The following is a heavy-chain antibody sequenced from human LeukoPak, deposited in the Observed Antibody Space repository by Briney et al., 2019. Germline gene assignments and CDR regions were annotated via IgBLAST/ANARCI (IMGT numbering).Heavy chain of an antibody. CDR2: IYYSGST. CDR1: NGSISSDY. J-gene: IGHJ4*02. CDR3: ATAPSNYYVNYYFDY. Sequence: SETLSLTCSVSNGSISSDYLTWIRQSPGKGLQWIGFIYYSGSTNYNPSLRGRLTMSVNKSKNIYSLNLRSVTAADTAVYYCATAPSNYYVNYYFDYWGQGTLVTVSS. V-gene: IGHV4-59*08. D-gene: IGHD3-10*02.